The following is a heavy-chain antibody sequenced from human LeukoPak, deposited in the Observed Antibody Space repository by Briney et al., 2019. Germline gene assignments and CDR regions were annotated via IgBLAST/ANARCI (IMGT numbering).Heavy chain of an antibody. J-gene: IGHJ5*02. V-gene: IGHV3-7*01. CDR3: GRDVATISNWFDP. CDR2: INQDGSEK. Sequence: ETLSLTCTVSGGSISSSSYYWGWLRHPPGKGLEWVANINQDGSEKSYVDSVKGRFTISRENAKNSLYLQMNSLRAEDTAVYYCGRDVATISNWFDPWGQGTLVTVSS. D-gene: IGHD5-24*01. CDR1: GGSISSSSYY.